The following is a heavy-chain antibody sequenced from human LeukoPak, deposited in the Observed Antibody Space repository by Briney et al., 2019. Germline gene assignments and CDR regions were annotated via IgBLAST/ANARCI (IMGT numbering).Heavy chain of an antibody. CDR3: AVIDIVVVPAAKGRLDNWFDP. J-gene: IGHJ5*02. CDR2: INPNSGGT. Sequence: GASVKVSCKASGYTFTVYYMHWVRQAPGQGLEWMGWINPNSGGTNYAQKFQGRVTMTRDTSISTAYMELSRLRSDDTAVYYCAVIDIVVVPAAKGRLDNWFDPWGQGTLVTVSS. V-gene: IGHV1-2*02. CDR1: GYTFTVYY. D-gene: IGHD2-2*01.